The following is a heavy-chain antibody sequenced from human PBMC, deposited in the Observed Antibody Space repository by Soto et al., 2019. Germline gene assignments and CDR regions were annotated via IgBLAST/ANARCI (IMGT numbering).Heavy chain of an antibody. CDR3: ARDPRYSYGNEDGFDI. Sequence: QVQLVESGGGLGKPGGSLRLTCAASGFTFSKYSMSWIRQAPGKGLEWVSYISSSGSNRYYADSVKGRFTISRDNAKNSLYLQMNSLRAEDTAVYYCARDPRYSYGNEDGFDIWGQGTMVTVSS. CDR2: ISSSGSNR. CDR1: GFTFSKYS. J-gene: IGHJ3*02. V-gene: IGHV3-11*01. D-gene: IGHD5-18*01.